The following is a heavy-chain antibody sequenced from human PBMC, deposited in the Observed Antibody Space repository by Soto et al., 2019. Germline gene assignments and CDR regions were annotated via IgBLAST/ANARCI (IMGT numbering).Heavy chain of an antibody. CDR2: IIPIFGTA. CDR1: GGTFSSYA. V-gene: IGHV1-69*13. CDR3: ASPRGTAVAGFEYYFDY. J-gene: IGHJ4*02. Sequence: ASVKVSCKASGGTFSSYAISWVRQAPGQGLEWMGGIIPIFGTANYAQKFQGRVTITADESTSTAYMELSSLRSEDTAVYYCASPRGTAVAGFEYYFDYWGQGTLVTVSS. D-gene: IGHD6-19*01.